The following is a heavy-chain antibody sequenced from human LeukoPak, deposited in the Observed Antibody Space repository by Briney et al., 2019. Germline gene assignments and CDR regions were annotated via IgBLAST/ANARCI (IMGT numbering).Heavy chain of an antibody. D-gene: IGHD6-19*01. Sequence: GGSLRLSCAASGFTFSSYGMSWVRQAPGKGLEWVSAISGSGGSTYYADSVKGRFTISRDNSKNTLYLQMNSLRAEDTAVYYCAKGMYSSGWTFDYWGQGTLVTVSS. CDR2: ISGSGGST. CDR1: GFTFSSYG. CDR3: AKGMYSSGWTFDY. V-gene: IGHV3-23*01. J-gene: IGHJ4*02.